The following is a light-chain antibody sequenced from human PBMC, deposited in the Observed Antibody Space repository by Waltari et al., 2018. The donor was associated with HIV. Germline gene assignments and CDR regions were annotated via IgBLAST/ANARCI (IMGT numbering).Light chain of an antibody. CDR2: KTS. CDR1: QSIDKW. CDR3: QQYDTYSWT. J-gene: IGKJ1*01. Sequence: DIQMTQSPSTLSASVGDRVTITCRASQSIDKWLAWYQQAPGKARKLLSYKTSILERGVPLRFCGRGAGTEFTLTISDLQPDDFATYYCQQYDTYSWTFGQGTKVEIK. V-gene: IGKV1-5*03.